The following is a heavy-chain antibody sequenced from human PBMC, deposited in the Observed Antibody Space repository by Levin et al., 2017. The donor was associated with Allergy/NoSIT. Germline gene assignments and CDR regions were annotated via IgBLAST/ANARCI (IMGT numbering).Heavy chain of an antibody. V-gene: IGHV3-23*01. CDR1: GFTFDNYA. Sequence: PGGSLRLSCTASGFTFDNYAMSWVRQAPGKGLEWVSVIAESGSLTYYADSVKGRFTISRDNSKNTLYLQMSSLSAEDTALYYCAKGIHYRGAYDIWGQGTVVTVSS. CDR2: IAESGSLT. D-gene: IGHD1-14*01. CDR3: AKGIHYRGAYDI. J-gene: IGHJ3*02.